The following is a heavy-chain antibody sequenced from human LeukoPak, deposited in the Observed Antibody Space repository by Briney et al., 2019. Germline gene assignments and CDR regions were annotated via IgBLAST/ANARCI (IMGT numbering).Heavy chain of an antibody. Sequence: PSETLSLTCTVSGGSISSSSYYWGWIRQPPGKGLEWIGYIYYTGSTDYNPSLKSRVTISVDTSKNQLSLKLSSVTAADAAVYYCARSDGAGATDYWGQGTLVTVSS. CDR3: ARSDGAGATDY. CDR2: IYYTGST. J-gene: IGHJ4*02. V-gene: IGHV4-61*05. D-gene: IGHD1-26*01. CDR1: GGSISSSSYY.